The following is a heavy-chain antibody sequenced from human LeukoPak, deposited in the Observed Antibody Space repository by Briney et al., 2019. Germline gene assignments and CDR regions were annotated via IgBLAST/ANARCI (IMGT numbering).Heavy chain of an antibody. J-gene: IGHJ6*03. Sequence: SETLSLTCTVSGGSISSYYWSWIRQPPGKGLEWIGYIYTSGSTNYNSSLKSRVTISVDTSKNQFSLKLSSVTAADTAVYYCARLAYSGSYNYYNYMDVWGKGTTVTVSS. CDR1: GGSISSYY. CDR2: IYTSGST. V-gene: IGHV4-4*09. D-gene: IGHD1-26*01. CDR3: ARLAYSGSYNYYNYMDV.